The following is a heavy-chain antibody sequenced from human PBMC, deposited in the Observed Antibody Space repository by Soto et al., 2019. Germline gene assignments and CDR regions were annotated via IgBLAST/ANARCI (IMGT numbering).Heavy chain of an antibody. CDR3: ARSTIFGVIIGPMDV. D-gene: IGHD3-3*01. CDR1: GGTFSSYA. Sequence: SVKVSCKASGGTFSSYAVTWVRHAPGQGLEWMATIIPSFNKVNYAQKFQDRVTTIADKSTSITYMELSSLRSEDTALYYCARSTIFGVIIGPMDVWG. J-gene: IGHJ6*02. V-gene: IGHV1-69*04. CDR2: IIPSFNKV.